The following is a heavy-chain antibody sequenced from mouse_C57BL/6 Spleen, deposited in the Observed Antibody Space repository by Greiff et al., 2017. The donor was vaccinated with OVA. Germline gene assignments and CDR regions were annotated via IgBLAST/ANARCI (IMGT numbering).Heavy chain of an antibody. V-gene: IGHV1-26*01. J-gene: IGHJ4*01. CDR3: ARSTGYYYAMDY. CDR2: INPNNGGT. Sequence: VQLQQSGPELVKPGASVKISCKASGYTFTDYYMNWVKQSHGKSLEWIGDINPNNGGTRYNQKFKGKATLTVDKSSSTAYMELRSLTSEDSAVYYCARSTGYYYAMDYWGQGTSVTVSS. D-gene: IGHD2-1*01. CDR1: GYTFTDYY.